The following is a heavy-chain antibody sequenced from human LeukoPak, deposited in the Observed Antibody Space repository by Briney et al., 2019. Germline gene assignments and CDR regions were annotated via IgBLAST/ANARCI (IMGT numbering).Heavy chain of an antibody. D-gene: IGHD6-13*01. CDR2: ISSSSSSYI. CDR3: ARESSSSSWSDY. V-gene: IGHV3-21*01. Sequence: GSLRLSCAASGFTFSSYSMNWVRQAPGKGLEWVSSISSSSSSYIYYADSVKGRFTISRDYAKNSLYLQMNSLRAEDTAVYYCARESSSSSWSDYWGQGTLVTVSS. CDR1: GFTFSSYS. J-gene: IGHJ4*02.